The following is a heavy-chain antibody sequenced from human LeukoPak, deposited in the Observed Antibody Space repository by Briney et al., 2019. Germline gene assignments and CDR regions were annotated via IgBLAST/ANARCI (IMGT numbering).Heavy chain of an antibody. CDR3: ARRLKGYYDSSGYYLDY. D-gene: IGHD3-22*01. V-gene: IGHV1-8*03. Sequence: ASVKASCKASGYTFTSYDINWVRQATGQGLEWMGWMNPNSGNTGYAQKFQGRVTITRNTSISTAYMELSSLRSEDTAVYYCARRLKGYYDSSGYYLDYWGQGTLVTVSS. J-gene: IGHJ4*02. CDR2: MNPNSGNT. CDR1: GYTFTSYD.